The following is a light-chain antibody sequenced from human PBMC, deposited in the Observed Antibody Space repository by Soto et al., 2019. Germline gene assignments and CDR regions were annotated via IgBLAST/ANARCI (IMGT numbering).Light chain of an antibody. V-gene: IGLV2-11*01. CDR2: DVN. Sequence: QSALTQPRSLSGSPGQSVTISCTGASSDLGDSNFVSWYQQHPGEVPKLLIYDVNKRPSGVPDRFSGSKSGNTASLTISGLQAEDEADYYCCSYTGTWVFGVGTKLTVL. CDR1: SSDLGDSNF. CDR3: CSYTGTWV. J-gene: IGLJ3*02.